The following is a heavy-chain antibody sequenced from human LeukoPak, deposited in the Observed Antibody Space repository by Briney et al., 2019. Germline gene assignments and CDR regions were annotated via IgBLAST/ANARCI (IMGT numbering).Heavy chain of an antibody. CDR2: IYYSGST. Sequence: SETLSLTCTVSGGSISSSSYYWGWIRQPPGKGLEWIGSIYYSGSTYYNPSLKSRVTISVDTSKNQFSLKLSSVTAADTAVYYCARHVSGYDYVWGSYRSPYYFDYWGRGTLVTVSS. CDR3: ARHVSGYDYVWGSYRSPYYFDY. D-gene: IGHD3-16*01. J-gene: IGHJ4*02. CDR1: GGSISSSSYY. V-gene: IGHV4-39*01.